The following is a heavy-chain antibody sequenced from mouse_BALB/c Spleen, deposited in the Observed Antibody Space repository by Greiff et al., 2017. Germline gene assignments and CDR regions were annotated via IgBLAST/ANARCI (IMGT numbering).Heavy chain of an antibody. CDR2: ISDGGSYT. Sequence: EVKLVESGGGLVKPGGSLKLSCAASGFTFSDYYMYWVRQTPEKRLEWVATISDGGSYTYYPDSVKGRFTISRDNAKNNLYLQMSSLKSEDTAMYYCAREDRYDGRYYAMDYWGQGTSVTVSS. CDR1: GFTFSDYY. CDR3: AREDRYDGRYYAMDY. D-gene: IGHD2-14*01. J-gene: IGHJ4*01. V-gene: IGHV5-4*02.